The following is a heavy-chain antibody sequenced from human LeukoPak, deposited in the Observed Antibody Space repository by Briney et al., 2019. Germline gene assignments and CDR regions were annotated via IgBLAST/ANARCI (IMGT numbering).Heavy chain of an antibody. V-gene: IGHV1-2*02. CDR2: INPNSGGT. CDR3: ARGPTPTYYYGSGSYYLRPFDY. D-gene: IGHD3-10*01. Sequence: ASAKVSCKASGYTFAGYYMHWVRQAPGQGLEWMGWINPNSGGTNYAQKFQGRVTMTRDTSISTAYMELSRLRSDDTAVYYCARGPTPTYYYGSGSYYLRPFDYWGQGTLVTVSS. J-gene: IGHJ4*02. CDR1: GYTFAGYY.